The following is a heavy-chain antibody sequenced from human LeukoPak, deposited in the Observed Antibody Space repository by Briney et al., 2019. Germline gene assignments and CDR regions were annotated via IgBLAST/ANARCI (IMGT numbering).Heavy chain of an antibody. CDR1: GITFGTYW. Sequence: GGSLRLSCAGSGITFGTYWMHWVRQAPGKGLGWVSRINSEGSTISYADSVKGRFTISRGNAKNTLFLQMNSLRAEDTAVYYCARISSDSISYYDHWGQGTLVTVSS. CDR3: ARISSDSISYYDH. D-gene: IGHD3-22*01. V-gene: IGHV3-74*01. CDR2: INSEGSTI. J-gene: IGHJ4*02.